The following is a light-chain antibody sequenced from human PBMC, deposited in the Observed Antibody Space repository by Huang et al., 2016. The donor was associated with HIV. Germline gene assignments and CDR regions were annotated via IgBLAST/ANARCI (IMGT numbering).Light chain of an antibody. V-gene: IGKV3-15*01. J-gene: IGKJ2*01. CDR1: QRVSSD. CDR3: QQYNQWLMYP. CDR2: GAS. Sequence: EIVMTQSPATLSVSPGERATLSCRASQRVSSDLAWYQQKPGQAPRLLIYGASIRATGSRAMFSGSGAATAFSLTISSLLSEDFAVYSRQQYNQWLMYPFGQGTKLGIK.